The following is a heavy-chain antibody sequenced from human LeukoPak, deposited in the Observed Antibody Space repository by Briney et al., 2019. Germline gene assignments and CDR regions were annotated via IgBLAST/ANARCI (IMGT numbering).Heavy chain of an antibody. CDR2: INSDGSTT. J-gene: IGHJ5*02. CDR3: ARVLTGSWDWFDP. D-gene: IGHD2-8*02. CDR1: GFTFRSYW. V-gene: IGHV3-74*01. Sequence: GGSLRLSCAASGFTFRSYWMHWVRQAPGKGLVWVSRINSDGSTTSYVDSVKGRFTISRDNAKNTLYLQMNSLRAEDTAVYYCARVLTGSWDWFDPWGQGTLVTVSS.